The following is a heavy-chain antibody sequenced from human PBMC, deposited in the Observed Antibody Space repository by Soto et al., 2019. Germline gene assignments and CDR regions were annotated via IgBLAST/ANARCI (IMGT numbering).Heavy chain of an antibody. CDR1: GGSISSGSSY. CDR3: ARRGTGASPGAFDI. CDR2: IYYTGRT. D-gene: IGHD3-16*01. V-gene: IGHV4-39*01. Sequence: QLQLQESGPGLVKPSETLSLTCTASGGSISSGSSYWGWIRQPPGEGLEWIGSIYYTGRTYYNPSLKSRVSVSVDTSKNQFSLNLSSMTAADTAVYYCARRGTGASPGAFDIWGQGTTVTVSS. J-gene: IGHJ3*02.